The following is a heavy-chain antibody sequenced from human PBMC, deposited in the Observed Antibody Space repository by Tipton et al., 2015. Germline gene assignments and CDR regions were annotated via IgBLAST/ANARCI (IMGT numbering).Heavy chain of an antibody. CDR1: GDSISSGGYY. V-gene: IGHV4-31*03. CDR3: GRVSGRSGWERDYRFIDL. CDR2: IYNTGSV. D-gene: IGHD6-19*01. Sequence: TLSLTCTVSGDSISSGGYYWTWIRQHPVRGLEWIGYIYNTGSVYYNPSLQSRLSISIDTSKDQFSLTLNSVTAADTAVYYCGRVSGRSGWERDYRFIDLWGRGTLVTVSS. J-gene: IGHJ2*01.